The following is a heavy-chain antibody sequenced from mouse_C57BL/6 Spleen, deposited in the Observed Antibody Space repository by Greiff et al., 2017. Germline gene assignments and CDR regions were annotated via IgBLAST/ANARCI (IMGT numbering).Heavy chain of an antibody. D-gene: IGHD1-1*01. Sequence: EVKLLESGGGLVKPGGSLKLSCAASGFTFSDYGMHWVRQAPEKGLEWVAYISSGSSSIYYADTVKGRFTISRDNAKNTLFLQMTSLRSEDTAMYYGASRDYGSDCSAMDYWGQGTSVTVSA. CDR3: ASRDYGSDCSAMDY. CDR1: GFTFSDYG. V-gene: IGHV5-17*01. J-gene: IGHJ4*01. CDR2: ISSGSSSI.